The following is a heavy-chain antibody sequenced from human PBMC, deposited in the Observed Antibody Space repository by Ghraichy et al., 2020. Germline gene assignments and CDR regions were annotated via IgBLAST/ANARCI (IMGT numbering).Heavy chain of an antibody. V-gene: IGHV3-49*03. CDR2: IRSKVYGGTP. Sequence: SLRLSCRASGFSFGDYAMSWLRRAPGKGLEWVGFIRSKVYGGTPEYAASVKGRFSISRDDFDSVVYLQMNNLKTEDTAVYYCNSGSLEQGSYFFDYWGHGALVTVSS. CDR3: NSGSLEQGSYFFDY. J-gene: IGHJ4*01. D-gene: IGHD1/OR15-1a*01. CDR1: GFSFGDYA.